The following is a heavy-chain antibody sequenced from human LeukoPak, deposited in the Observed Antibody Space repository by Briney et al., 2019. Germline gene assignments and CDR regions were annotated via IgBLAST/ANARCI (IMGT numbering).Heavy chain of an antibody. CDR3: ARHGTLGSTTYPLDC. Sequence: SETLSLTCTVSGGSISSYYWSWIRQAPGKGLEWIGNIYYSGSTNYSPSLKSRVTISVDTSKNQFSLKLSSVTAADTAVYYCARHGTLGSTTYPLDCWGQGTLVTVSS. CDR2: IYYSGST. V-gene: IGHV4-59*08. J-gene: IGHJ4*02. D-gene: IGHD1-26*01. CDR1: GGSISSYY.